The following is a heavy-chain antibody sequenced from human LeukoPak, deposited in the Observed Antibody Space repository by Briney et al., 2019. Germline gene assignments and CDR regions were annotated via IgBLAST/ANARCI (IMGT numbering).Heavy chain of an antibody. V-gene: IGHV4-34*01. D-gene: IGHD6-19*01. CDR2: INHSGST. CDR1: GGSFSGYY. CDR3: ARDAAVAAFDP. Sequence: PSETLSLTCAVYGGSFSGYYWSWIRQPPGKGLEWIGEINHSGSTNYNPSLKSRVTISVDTSKNQFSLKLSSVTAADTAVYYCARDAAVAAFDPWGQGTLVTVSS. J-gene: IGHJ5*02.